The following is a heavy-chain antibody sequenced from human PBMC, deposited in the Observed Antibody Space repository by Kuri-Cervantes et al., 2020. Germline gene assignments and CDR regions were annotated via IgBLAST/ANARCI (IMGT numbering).Heavy chain of an antibody. V-gene: IGHV1-2*02. CDR2: ISPNSGGT. J-gene: IGHJ4*02. CDR1: GYTFTGYY. Sequence: ASVKVSCKASGYTFTGYYMHWVRQAPGQGLEWMGWISPNSGGTNYAQKFQGRVTMTRDTSISTAYMELSRLRSDDTAVYYCARVDDYYDSSGYSYWGQGTLVTVSS. D-gene: IGHD3-22*01. CDR3: ARVDDYYDSSGYSY.